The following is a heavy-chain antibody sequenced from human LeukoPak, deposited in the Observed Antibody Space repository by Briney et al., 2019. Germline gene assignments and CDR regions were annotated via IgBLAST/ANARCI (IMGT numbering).Heavy chain of an antibody. D-gene: IGHD3-9*01. Sequence: SSVKVSCKASGGTFSSYAISWVRQAPGQGLDWLEGIIPIFGTANYAQKFQGRVTITADKSTSTAYMELSSLRSEDTAVYYCARGDILTGYYPDYWGQGTLVTVSS. V-gene: IGHV1-69*06. CDR2: IIPIFGTA. J-gene: IGHJ4*02. CDR3: ARGDILTGYYPDY. CDR1: GGTFSSYA.